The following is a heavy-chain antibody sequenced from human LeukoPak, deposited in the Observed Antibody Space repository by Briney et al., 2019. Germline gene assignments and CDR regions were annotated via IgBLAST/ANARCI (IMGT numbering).Heavy chain of an antibody. D-gene: IGHD6-19*01. CDR1: GFTFSSYW. CDR3: AKDEGSGWYYFDY. CDR2: ISGSGGST. V-gene: IGHV3-23*01. J-gene: IGHJ4*02. Sequence: GGSLRLSCAASGFTFSSYWMSWVRQAPGKGLEWVSGISGSGGSTYYADSVKGRFTISRDISKNTLYLQMNSLRAEDTAVCYCAKDEGSGWYYFDYWGQGSLVTVSS.